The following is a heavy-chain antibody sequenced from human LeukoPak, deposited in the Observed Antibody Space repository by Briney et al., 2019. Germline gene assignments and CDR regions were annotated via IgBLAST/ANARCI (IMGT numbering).Heavy chain of an antibody. V-gene: IGHV1-8*02. CDR1: GYTFTGYY. J-gene: IGHJ4*02. Sequence: ASVKVSCKASGYTFTGYYMHWVRQAPGQGLEWMGWMNPNSGNTGYAQKFQGRVTMTRNTSISTAYMELSSLRSEDTAVYYCARGATMIVVVFDYWGQGTLATVSS. CDR2: MNPNSGNT. D-gene: IGHD3-22*01. CDR3: ARGATMIVVVFDY.